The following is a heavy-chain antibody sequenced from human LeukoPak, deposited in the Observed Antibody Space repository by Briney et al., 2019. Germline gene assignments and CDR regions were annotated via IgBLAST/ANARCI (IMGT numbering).Heavy chain of an antibody. J-gene: IGHJ5*02. CDR1: GYTFTGYY. V-gene: IGHV1-2*02. D-gene: IGHD6-13*01. CDR2: INPNSGGT. Sequence: ASVKVSCKASGYTFTGYYMHWVRQAPGQGLEWMGWINPNSGGTNYAQKFQGRATMTRDTSISTAYMELSRLRSDDTAVYYCARSLGYSSSWYSWGQGTLVTVSS. CDR3: ARSLGYSSSWYS.